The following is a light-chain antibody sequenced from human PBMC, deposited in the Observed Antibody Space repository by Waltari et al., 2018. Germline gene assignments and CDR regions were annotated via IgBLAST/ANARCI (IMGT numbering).Light chain of an antibody. Sequence: QAVVTQEPSLTVSPGGTVTLTCASSTGTVTSSSYPNWFQQRSRETPRSLIYNTTNKHPRTPARFSGSLLGGKAALTVSGVQPEDEADYYCLFDYSGFWVFGGGTKLTVL. V-gene: IGLV7-43*01. CDR1: TGTVTSSSY. CDR3: LFDYSGFWV. J-gene: IGLJ3*02. CDR2: NTT.